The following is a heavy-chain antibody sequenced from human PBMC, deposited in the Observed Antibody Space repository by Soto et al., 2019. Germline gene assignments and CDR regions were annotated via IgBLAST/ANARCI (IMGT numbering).Heavy chain of an antibody. V-gene: IGHV5-51*01. D-gene: IGHD2-8*01. Sequence: GASLKISCKGSGYTFSTYWIGWVRQVAGKGLEGMGMIYPGDSDTTYSPSFQGRVTISADKSITTAYLQRSSLEASDTAIYCRIRGYYTWFDTWGQGTRVTVAS. CDR3: IRGYYTWFDT. J-gene: IGHJ5*01. CDR2: IYPGDSDT. CDR1: GYTFSTYW.